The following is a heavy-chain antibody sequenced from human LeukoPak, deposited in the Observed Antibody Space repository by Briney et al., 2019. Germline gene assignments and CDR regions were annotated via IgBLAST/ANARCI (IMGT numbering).Heavy chain of an antibody. CDR2: IYYSGST. Sequence: SETLSLTCTVSGGSISSSSYYWGWIRQPPGKGLEWIGSIYYSGSTYYNPSLKSRVTISVDTSKNQFSLKLSSVTAADTAVYYCARETYYYDSSGRKNDAFDIWGRGTMVTVSS. J-gene: IGHJ3*02. CDR1: GGSISSSSYY. CDR3: ARETYYYDSSGRKNDAFDI. D-gene: IGHD3-22*01. V-gene: IGHV4-39*07.